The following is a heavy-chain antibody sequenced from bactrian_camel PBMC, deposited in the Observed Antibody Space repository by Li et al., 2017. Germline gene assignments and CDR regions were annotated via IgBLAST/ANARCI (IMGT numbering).Heavy chain of an antibody. CDR2: LDSETTT. CDR3: AAERRVRLNYGGISSLDPDEYVY. J-gene: IGHJ4*01. CDR1: GDTDGSYC. Sequence: VQLVESGGGPVQGGGSLKLSCVASGDTDGSYCMGWFRQTPGKEREEVASLDSETTTYADSVKGRFTISKDNAKITLYLHMTILKPEDSGMYYCAAERRVRLNYGGISSLDPDEYVYWGRGTQVTVS. D-gene: IGHD1*01. V-gene: IGHV3S55*01.